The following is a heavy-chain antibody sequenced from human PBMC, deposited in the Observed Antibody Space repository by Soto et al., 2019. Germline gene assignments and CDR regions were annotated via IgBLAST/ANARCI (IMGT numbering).Heavy chain of an antibody. CDR2: IWYDGSNK. CDR1: GFTFSSYG. CDR3: ARCPPYCSGGSCMKSRKYYYYYYGMDV. Sequence: PGGSLRLSCAASGFTFSSYGMHWVRQAPGKGLEWVAVIWYDGSNKYYADSVKGRFTISGDNSKNTLYLQMNSLRAEDTAVYYCARCPPYCSGGSCMKSRKYYYYYYGMDVWGQGTTVTVSS. D-gene: IGHD2-15*01. J-gene: IGHJ6*02. V-gene: IGHV3-33*01.